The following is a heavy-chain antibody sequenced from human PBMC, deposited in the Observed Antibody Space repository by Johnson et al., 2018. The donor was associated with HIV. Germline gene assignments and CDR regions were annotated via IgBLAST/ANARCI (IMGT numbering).Heavy chain of an antibody. CDR2: ISGSGGST. CDR1: GFTFSNYA. Sequence: VHLVESGGGLVQPGGSLRLSCAASGFTFSNYAMNWVRQAPGKGLEWVSAISGSGGSTYSVDSVKGRFTISRDNAKNSLYLQTNSLRAEDTAVYYCALEAVRSTDAFDIWGQGTMVIVSS. CDR3: ALEAVRSTDAFDI. D-gene: IGHD3-10*01. V-gene: IGHV3-23*04. J-gene: IGHJ3*02.